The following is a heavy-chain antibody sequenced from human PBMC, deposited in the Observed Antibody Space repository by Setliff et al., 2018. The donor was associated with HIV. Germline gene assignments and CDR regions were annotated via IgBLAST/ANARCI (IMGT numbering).Heavy chain of an antibody. CDR1: GVTFTTYS. J-gene: IGHJ3*01. V-gene: IGHV1-69*06. CDR2: IIPIIRST. CDR3: AREVASYSSRFDAFDV. Sequence: SVKVSCKTSGVTFTTYSITWVRQAPGQGLEWMGGIIPIIRSTKYAQKFQGRVTITADKSTSTAYMELSNLRSEDTAVYYCAREVASYSSRFDAFDVWGQGTTVTVSS. D-gene: IGHD6-13*01.